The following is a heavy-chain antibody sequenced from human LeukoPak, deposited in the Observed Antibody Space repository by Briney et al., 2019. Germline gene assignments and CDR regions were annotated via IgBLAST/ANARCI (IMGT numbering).Heavy chain of an antibody. Sequence: GGSLRLSCAVSGITLSNYGMSWVRQAPGKGLEWVAGISGSGGGTYYADSVKGRFTISRDNSKNTLYLQMNSLRAEDTAVYYCAKDISWFGESDYWGQGTLVTVSS. CDR3: AKDISWFGESDY. J-gene: IGHJ4*02. V-gene: IGHV3-23*01. CDR1: GITLSNYG. D-gene: IGHD3-10*01. CDR2: ISGSGGGT.